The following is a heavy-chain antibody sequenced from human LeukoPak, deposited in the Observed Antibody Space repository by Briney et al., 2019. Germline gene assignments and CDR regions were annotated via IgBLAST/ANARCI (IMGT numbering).Heavy chain of an antibody. Sequence: SETLSLTCTVSGGSISSYYWSWIRQPPGKGLEWIGYIYYSGSTNYNPSLKSRVTISVDTSKNQFSLKLSSVTAADTAVYYCARDRGVSYDSSGYPQDAFGIWGQGTMVTVSS. CDR1: GGSISSYY. J-gene: IGHJ3*02. CDR2: IYYSGST. CDR3: ARDRGVSYDSSGYPQDAFGI. V-gene: IGHV4-59*01. D-gene: IGHD3-22*01.